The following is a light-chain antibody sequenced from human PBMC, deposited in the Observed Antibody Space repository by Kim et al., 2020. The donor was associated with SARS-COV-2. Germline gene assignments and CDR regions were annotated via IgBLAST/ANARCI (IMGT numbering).Light chain of an antibody. V-gene: IGKV1-5*01. CDR2: DAS. CDR3: QHYNSYSWT. CDR1: QTISTW. Sequence: GDRVTIPCRASQTISTWLSWYQQKPGKAPTLLIYDASSLESGVPSRFSGSGSGTEFTLTVSSLQPDDFATYYCQHYNSYSWTFGQGTKVDIK. J-gene: IGKJ1*01.